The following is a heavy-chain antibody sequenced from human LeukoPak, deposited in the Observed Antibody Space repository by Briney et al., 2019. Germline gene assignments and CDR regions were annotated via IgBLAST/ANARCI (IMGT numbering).Heavy chain of an antibody. CDR1: GYTFTSYA. J-gene: IGHJ4*02. CDR3: ASLPETTVVTPY. D-gene: IGHD4-23*01. Sequence: ASVKVSCKASGYTFTSYAMHWVRQAPGQRLEWMGWINAGNGNTKYSQKFQGRVTITRDTSASTAYVELSSLRSEDTAVYYCASLPETTVVTPYWGQGTLVTVSS. CDR2: INAGNGNT. V-gene: IGHV1-3*01.